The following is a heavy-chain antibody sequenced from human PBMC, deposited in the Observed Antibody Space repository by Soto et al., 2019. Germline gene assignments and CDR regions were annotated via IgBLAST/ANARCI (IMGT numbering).Heavy chain of an antibody. CDR3: ARGTGTRPLDY. CDR1: GVSISPSY. Sequence: QVQLQESGPGLVKPSETLSLTCNVSGVSISPSYWSWLRQTPGKGLEWICFIYYTGSTNYKPSLRSRVTISVDTAKNQFSLKLSSVTAADTAVYYCARGTGTRPLDYWGQGTLVVVSA. CDR2: IYYTGST. V-gene: IGHV4-59*01. D-gene: IGHD1-1*01. J-gene: IGHJ4*02.